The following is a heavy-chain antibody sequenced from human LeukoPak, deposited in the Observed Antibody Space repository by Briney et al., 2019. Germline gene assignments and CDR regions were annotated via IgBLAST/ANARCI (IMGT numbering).Heavy chain of an antibody. CDR3: AREGALTVTKDAFDI. J-gene: IGHJ3*02. Sequence: GGSLRLSCAASGFTFSSYEMNWVRQAPGKGLEWISYISSSGSTTKYADSVKGRFTLSRDNAKNSLYLQMNSLRAEDTAVYYCAREGALTVTKDAFDIWGQGTMVTVSS. CDR1: GFTFSSYE. V-gene: IGHV3-48*03. CDR2: ISSSGSTT. D-gene: IGHD4-17*01.